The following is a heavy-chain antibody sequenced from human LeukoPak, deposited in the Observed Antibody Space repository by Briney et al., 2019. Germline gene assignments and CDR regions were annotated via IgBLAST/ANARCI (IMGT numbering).Heavy chain of an antibody. CDR1: GGTFSSYA. CDR3: ATGEIQLWFDY. D-gene: IGHD5-18*01. CDR2: IILIFGTA. Sequence: ASVKVSCKASGGTFSSYAISWVRQAPGQGLEWMGRIILIFGTANYAQKFQGRVTITTDESTSTAYMELSSLRSEDTAVYYCATGEIQLWFDYWGQGTLVTVSS. J-gene: IGHJ4*02. V-gene: IGHV1-69*05.